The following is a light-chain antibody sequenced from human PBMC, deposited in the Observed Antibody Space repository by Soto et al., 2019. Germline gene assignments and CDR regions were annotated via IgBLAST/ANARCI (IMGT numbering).Light chain of an antibody. V-gene: IGKV1-8*01. CDR3: QQYHTYPPLN. CDR2: AAS. J-gene: IGKJ4*01. CDR1: QDISSY. Sequence: AIRMTQSPSSFSASTGDRVTITCRASQDISSYLAWYQQKPGKAPKVLIYAASTLQSGVPSRFSGSGSGTDFTLTISGLQSEDFAPYYCQQYHTYPPLNFGGGTKVEIK.